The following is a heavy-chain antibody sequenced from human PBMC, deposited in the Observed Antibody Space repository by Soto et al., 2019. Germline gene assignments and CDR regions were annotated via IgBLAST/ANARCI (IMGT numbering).Heavy chain of an antibody. J-gene: IGHJ4*02. CDR3: ARRSRLTGTDNFEL. D-gene: IGHD1-7*01. CDR2: IYPGDSET. V-gene: IGHV5-51*01. Sequence: RGESLKISCKAFGYNVATSWIGWVRQMPGKGLEWMGIIYPGDSETRDSPSFQGQVSISVDKSINTAYLQWSSLRASDSAMYYCARRSRLTGTDNFELWGQGTQVTVSS. CDR1: GYNVATSW.